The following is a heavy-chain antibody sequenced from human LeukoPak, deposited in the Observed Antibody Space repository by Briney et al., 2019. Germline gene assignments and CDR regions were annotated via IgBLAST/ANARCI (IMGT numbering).Heavy chain of an antibody. J-gene: IGHJ3*02. CDR3: AKKRDAFDI. CDR1: GFTFGNYA. CDR2: LTDSGGTT. D-gene: IGHD5-24*01. Sequence: GGSLRLYCVASGFTFGNYAMGWLRQAPGRRPEWVSSLTDSGGTTYYVDSVKGRFAISRDNSKNTLYLHMNSLRADDTAVYYCAKKRDAFDIWGQGTVVTVSS. V-gene: IGHV3-23*01.